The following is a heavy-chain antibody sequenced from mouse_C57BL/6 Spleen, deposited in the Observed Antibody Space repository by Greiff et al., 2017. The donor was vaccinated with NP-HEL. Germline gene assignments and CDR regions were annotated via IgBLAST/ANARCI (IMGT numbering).Heavy chain of an antibody. CDR3: ARPGYYGSSSFDY. CDR2: ISSGSSTI. D-gene: IGHD1-1*01. J-gene: IGHJ2*01. CDR1: GFTFSDYG. V-gene: IGHV5-17*01. Sequence: EVKLQESGGGLVKPGGSLKLSCAASGFTFSDYGMHWVRQAPEKGLEWVAYISSGSSTIYYADTVKGRFTISRDNAKNTLFLQMTSLRSEDTAMYYCARPGYYGSSSFDYWGQGTTLTVSS.